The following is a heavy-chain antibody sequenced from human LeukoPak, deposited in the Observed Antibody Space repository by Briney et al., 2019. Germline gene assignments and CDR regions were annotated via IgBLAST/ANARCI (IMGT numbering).Heavy chain of an antibody. CDR3: ARAEQYYGSGSYSNWFDP. CDR1: GGSISSYY. V-gene: IGHV4-59*01. D-gene: IGHD3-10*01. J-gene: IGHJ5*02. CDR2: IYYSGST. Sequence: SETLSLTCTVSGGSISSYYWSWIRQPPGKGLEWIGYIYYSGSTNYNPSLKSRVTISVDTSKNHFSLKLSSVTAADTAVYSRARAEQYYGSGSYSNWFDPWGQGTPVTVSS.